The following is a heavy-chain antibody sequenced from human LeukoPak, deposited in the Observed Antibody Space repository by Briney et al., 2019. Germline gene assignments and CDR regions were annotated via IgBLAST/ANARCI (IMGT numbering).Heavy chain of an antibody. V-gene: IGHV3-30*02. CDR3: SGNHISSSPFDS. J-gene: IGHJ4*02. CDR1: GFTFSSYG. CDR2: IRYDGSNK. Sequence: PGGSLRLSCAASGFTFSSYGMHWVRQAPGKGLEWVAFIRYDGSNKYYADSVKGRFTISRDNSKNTLYLQMHSLRVEDTAVYYCSGNHISSSPFDSWGQGTLVTVSS. D-gene: IGHD6-6*01.